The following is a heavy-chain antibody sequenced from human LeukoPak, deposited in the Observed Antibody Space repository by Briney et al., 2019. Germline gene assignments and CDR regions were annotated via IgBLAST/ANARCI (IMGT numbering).Heavy chain of an antibody. Sequence: PGGSLRLSCAASGFTFSSYEMKWVRQAPGKGLEWVSYISTGGSSIYYADSVKGRFTISRDNTKNSPYLQMNSLRAEDTAVYYCARGLAVGAALVDYWGQGTLVTVSS. CDR1: GFTFSSYE. J-gene: IGHJ4*02. D-gene: IGHD2-15*01. CDR2: ISTGGSSI. CDR3: ARGLAVGAALVDY. V-gene: IGHV3-48*03.